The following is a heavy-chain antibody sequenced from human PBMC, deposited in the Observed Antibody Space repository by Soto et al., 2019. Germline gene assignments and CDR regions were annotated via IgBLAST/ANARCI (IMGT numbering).Heavy chain of an antibody. Sequence: EVQLVESGGGLVQPGGSLRLSCGASGFTFSNYWMHWVRQAPGEGLVWVSRINGDGSFTRFADSVKGRFTISRDNAKNTVHLQMNRLRVEDTAVYYCARVGGGSGTFAYWDQGTLVTVSS. CDR2: INGDGSFT. J-gene: IGHJ4*02. CDR3: ARVGGGSGTFAY. CDR1: GFTFSNYW. V-gene: IGHV3-74*01. D-gene: IGHD3-10*01.